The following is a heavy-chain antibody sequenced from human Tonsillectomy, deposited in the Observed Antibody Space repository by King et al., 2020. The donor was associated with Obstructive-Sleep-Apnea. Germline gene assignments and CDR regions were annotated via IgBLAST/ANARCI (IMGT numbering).Heavy chain of an antibody. Sequence: EVQLVESGGGLVQPGGSLRLSCAASGFSFSSYAVSWVRQAPGKGLEWVSGISGSGGSTYYADSVKGRFTISRDNSKNTLYLQMNSLRAEDTAVDYCANAPYSSSSRYFDYWGQGTLVTVSS. V-gene: IGHV3-23*04. CDR1: GFSFSSYA. J-gene: IGHJ4*02. CDR2: ISGSGGST. CDR3: ANAPYSSSSRYFDY. D-gene: IGHD6-6*01.